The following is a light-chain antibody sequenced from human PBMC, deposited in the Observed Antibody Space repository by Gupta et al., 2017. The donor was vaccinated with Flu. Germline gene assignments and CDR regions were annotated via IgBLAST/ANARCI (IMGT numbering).Light chain of an antibody. CDR3: QQANSFPYS. V-gene: IGKV1-12*01. Sequence: GDGVNITCRASQIINHWLAWYQQKPGKAPTLLIYAASTLQSGVPSRFSATGSGADFTLTINGLQPEDFGTYYCQQANSFPYSFGQGTKLEIK. CDR1: QIINHW. CDR2: AAS. J-gene: IGKJ2*03.